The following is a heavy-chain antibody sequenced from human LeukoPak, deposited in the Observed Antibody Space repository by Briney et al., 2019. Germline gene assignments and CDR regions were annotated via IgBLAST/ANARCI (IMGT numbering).Heavy chain of an antibody. V-gene: IGHV4-39*02. J-gene: IGHJ4*02. CDR2: IHYSETT. D-gene: IGHD2-2*01. Sequence: SETPSLTCTVSGGSISSSNYYWGWIRQPPGKGLEWIASIHYSETTYYNPSLKSRVTISVDTSKNHFSLKLSSVTAADTAVYYCARGPTYQPIDFWGQGTLVTVSS. CDR3: ARGPTYQPIDF. CDR1: GGSISSSNYY.